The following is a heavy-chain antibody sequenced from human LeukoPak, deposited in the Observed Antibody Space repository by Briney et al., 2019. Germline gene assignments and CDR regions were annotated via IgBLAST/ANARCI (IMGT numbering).Heavy chain of an antibody. CDR2: ISHSGST. Sequence: MTSETLSLTCAVYGGSFSDYFWSWIRQPPGKGLEWIGEISHSGSTTYNPSLRSRVTISGDTSKKQFSLKLSSVTAADTAVYYCVTYYYGSSAPKRNYWGQGILVTVSS. D-gene: IGHD3-22*01. V-gene: IGHV4-34*01. CDR3: VTYYYGSSAPKRNY. CDR1: GGSFSDYF. J-gene: IGHJ4*02.